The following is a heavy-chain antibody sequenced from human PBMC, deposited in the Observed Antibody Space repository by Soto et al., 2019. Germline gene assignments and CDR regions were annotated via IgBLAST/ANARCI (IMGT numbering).Heavy chain of an antibody. Sequence: QITLKESGPTLVKPTQTLTLTCTFPGFSFSSIGEGVGWIRQPPGKALEWLALIYWDDDKRYSPSLKSRLNITKDTSKNQVVLTMTNMDPVDTATYYCVQSRCDGDCLQSYSSHSYYGLDVWGQGTTVTVSS. CDR3: VQSRCDGDCLQSYSSHSYYGLDV. D-gene: IGHD2-21*02. CDR2: IYWDDDK. J-gene: IGHJ6*02. CDR1: GFSFSSIGEG. V-gene: IGHV2-5*02.